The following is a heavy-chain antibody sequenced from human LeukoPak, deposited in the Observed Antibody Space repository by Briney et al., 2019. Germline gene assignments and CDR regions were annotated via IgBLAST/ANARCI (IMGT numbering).Heavy chain of an antibody. CDR3: AKSRDDSSGYYPEYFDL. CDR2: ISWNSGSI. D-gene: IGHD3-22*01. Sequence: GGSLRLSCAASGFTFDDYAMHWVRQAPGKGLEWVSGISWNSGSIGYADSVKGRFTISRDNSKNTLYLQMNSLRAEDTAVYYCAKSRDDSSGYYPEYFDLWGRGTLVTVSS. CDR1: GFTFDDYA. J-gene: IGHJ2*01. V-gene: IGHV3-9*01.